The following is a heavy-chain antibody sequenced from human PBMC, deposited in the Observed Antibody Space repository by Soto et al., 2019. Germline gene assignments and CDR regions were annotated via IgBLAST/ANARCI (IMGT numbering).Heavy chain of an antibody. D-gene: IGHD2-2*01. CDR3: SRRQRSASCYEVWGCHYDGMDV. CDR1: GFTFSHYG. V-gene: IGHV3-33*01. CDR2: IWYDGNNK. Sequence: QVQLVESGGGVVQPGRSLRLSCAASGFTFSHYGMHWVRQAPGKGLEWVAFIWYDGNNKDYADSVKGRFTISRDNSKNTLNLQMNSLRVEDTAVYYFSRRQRSASCYEVWGCHYDGMDVWGQGTTVTVSS. J-gene: IGHJ6*02.